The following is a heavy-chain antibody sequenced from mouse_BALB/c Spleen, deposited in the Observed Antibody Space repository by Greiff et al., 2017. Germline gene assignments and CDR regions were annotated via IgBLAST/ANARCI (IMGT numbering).Heavy chain of an antibody. Sequence: FQLQRSGAKLPNPGASVRRSCRPSASPFPSYWFPWVNQRPGQGLEWIGYINPSTGYTGYNQKFKDKATLTADKSSSTAYMQLSSLTSEDSAVYYCAIYYGNYYAMDYWGQGTSVTVSS. CDR2: INPSTGYT. CDR1: ASPFPSYW. D-gene: IGHD2-1*01. CDR3: AIYYGNYYAMDY. V-gene: IGHV1-7*01. J-gene: IGHJ4*01.